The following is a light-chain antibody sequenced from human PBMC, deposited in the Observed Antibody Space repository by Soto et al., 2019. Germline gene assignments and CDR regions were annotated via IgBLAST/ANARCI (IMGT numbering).Light chain of an antibody. Sequence: EIVMTQSPATLSVSPGERATLSCRASQSVSGNLAWYPQNPGQPPRLLIYGASTRATGIPARFSGSGSGTEFTLTISSLQSEDFAVYYCQQYNNWTLTFGGGTKVEIK. CDR2: GAS. V-gene: IGKV3-15*01. J-gene: IGKJ4*01. CDR1: QSVSGN. CDR3: QQYNNWTLT.